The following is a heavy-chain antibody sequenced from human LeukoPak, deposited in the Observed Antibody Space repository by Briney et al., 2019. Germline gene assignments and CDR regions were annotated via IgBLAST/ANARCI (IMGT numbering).Heavy chain of an antibody. CDR2: INPNSGGT. V-gene: IGHV1-2*02. D-gene: IGHD6-13*01. CDR3: ARGEVSSWYDYFQH. J-gene: IGHJ1*01. Sequence: ASVKVSCKASGYTFAGYYMHWVRQAPGQGLEWMGWINPNSGGTKYAKKFQGRVTMTRDTSISTGYMELSRLRSDDTAVYYCARGEVSSWYDYFQHWGQGSLVTVSS. CDR1: GYTFAGYY.